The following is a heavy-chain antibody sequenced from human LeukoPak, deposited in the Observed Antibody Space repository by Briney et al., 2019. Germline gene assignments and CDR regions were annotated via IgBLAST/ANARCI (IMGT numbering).Heavy chain of an antibody. D-gene: IGHD2-15*01. CDR3: ASRAASVTLGY. J-gene: IGHJ4*02. Sequence: ASVKVPCKASGYTFSGYQVHWLRQAPGQGLEWMGRMNPSSGVTNYAQKFQGRVTMTRDTSINTAYLDLSALKSDDTAVYYCASRAASVTLGYWGQGTLVTVSS. CDR2: MNPSSGVT. CDR1: GYTFSGYQ. V-gene: IGHV1-2*06.